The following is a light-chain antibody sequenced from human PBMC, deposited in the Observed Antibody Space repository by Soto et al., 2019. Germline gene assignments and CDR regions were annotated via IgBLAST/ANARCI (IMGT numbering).Light chain of an antibody. CDR3: QQYYNTPVT. CDR2: WAT. V-gene: IGKV4-1*01. Sequence: DIVMTQSPLSLPVTPGEPASISCRSSHSLVHSDGNTYLAWYQQKPGQPPRLLIYWATTRESGVPDRFSGSGSGTDFTLTINSLQAEDVAVYYCQQYYNTPVTFGGGTKVDI. CDR1: HSLVHSDGNTY. J-gene: IGKJ4*01.